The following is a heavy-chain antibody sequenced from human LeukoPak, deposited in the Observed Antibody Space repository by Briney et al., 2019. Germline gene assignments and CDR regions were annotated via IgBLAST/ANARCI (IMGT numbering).Heavy chain of an antibody. CDR2: INHSGST. Sequence: SETLSLTCAVYGGSFSGYYWSWIRQPPGKGLEWIGEINHSGSTNYNPSLKSRVTISIDTSKNQFSLNLSSVTAADTAVYYCARGLWPTYDTPFDYWGQGTLVTVSS. V-gene: IGHV4-34*01. D-gene: IGHD3-10*01. CDR3: ARGLWPTYDTPFDY. CDR1: GGSFSGYY. J-gene: IGHJ4*02.